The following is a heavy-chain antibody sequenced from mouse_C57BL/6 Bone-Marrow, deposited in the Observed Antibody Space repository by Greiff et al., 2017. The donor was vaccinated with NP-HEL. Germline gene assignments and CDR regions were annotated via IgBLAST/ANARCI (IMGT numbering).Heavy chain of an antibody. CDR2: ISDGGSYT. CDR1: GFTFSSYA. J-gene: IGHJ4*01. CDR3: ARVGDYDDYAMDY. D-gene: IGHD2-4*01. V-gene: IGHV5-4*03. Sequence: EVKLMESGGGLVKPGGSLKLSCAASGFTFSSYAMSWVRQTPEKRLAWVATISDGGSYTYYPDNVKGRFTISRDNAKNNLYLQMSHLKSEDTAMYYCARVGDYDDYAMDYWGQGTSVTVSS.